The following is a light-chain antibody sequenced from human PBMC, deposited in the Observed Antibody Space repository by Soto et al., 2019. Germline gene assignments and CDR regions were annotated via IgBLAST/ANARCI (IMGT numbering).Light chain of an antibody. Sequence: DSQMTQSPSTRSASVGDRVTITFRSSQSISSWLAWYQQKPGKAPKLLIYDASSLESGVPSRFSGSGSGTDFTLTISSLQHDDFATYYCQQYNSYSPLTFGGGTKVDIK. CDR2: DAS. CDR3: QQYNSYSPLT. V-gene: IGKV1-5*01. CDR1: QSISSW. J-gene: IGKJ4*01.